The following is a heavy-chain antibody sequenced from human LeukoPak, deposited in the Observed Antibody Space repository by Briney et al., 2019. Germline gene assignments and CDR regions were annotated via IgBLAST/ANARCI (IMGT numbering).Heavy chain of an antibody. CDR2: IYYSGNT. V-gene: IGHV4-39*07. CDR3: ARDSGTTGEVRFDP. Sequence: SETRSLTCTVSGGSISSRNSYWGWIRQPPAKGLEWIGSIYYSGNTYYNPSLKSRVTMSVGTSKNQFSLTLSSVTAADTAVYYCARDSGTTGEVRFDPWGQGTLVTVSS. J-gene: IGHJ5*02. D-gene: IGHD3-10*01. CDR1: GGSISSRNSY.